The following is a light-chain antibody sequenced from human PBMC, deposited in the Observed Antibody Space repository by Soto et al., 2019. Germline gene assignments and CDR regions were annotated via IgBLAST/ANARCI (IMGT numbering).Light chain of an antibody. CDR1: QGISSY. V-gene: IGKV1-8*01. Sequence: AIRMTQSPSSFSASTGDRVTITCRASQGISSYLAWYQQKPGKAPKLLIYAASTLQSGVPSRFSGSGSGTDFTLTISCLQSEDFATYYCHQYYSYPRTCGQGTKLEIK. J-gene: IGKJ2*01. CDR3: HQYYSYPRT. CDR2: AAS.